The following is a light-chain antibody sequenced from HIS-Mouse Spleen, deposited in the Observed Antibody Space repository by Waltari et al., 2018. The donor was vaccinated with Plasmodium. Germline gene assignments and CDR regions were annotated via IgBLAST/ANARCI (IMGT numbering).Light chain of an antibody. CDR1: SGSIASNH. CDR3: QSYDSSNVV. CDR2: EDN. J-gene: IGLJ2*01. V-gene: IGLV6-57*04. Sequence: NFMLTQPYSVSESPGTTVTISCTRTSGSIASNHVQWYQPRPGSAPTTVIYEDNQRPSGVPDRFSGSIDSSSNSASLTISGLKTEDEADYYCQSYDSSNVVFGGGTKLTVL.